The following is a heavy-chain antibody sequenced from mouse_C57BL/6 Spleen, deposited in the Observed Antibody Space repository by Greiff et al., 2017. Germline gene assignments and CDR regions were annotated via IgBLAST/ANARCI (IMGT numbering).Heavy chain of an antibody. CDR2: INYDGSST. Sequence: EVKLMESEGGLVQPGSSMKLSCTASGFTFSDYYMAWVRQVPEKGLEWVANINYDGSSTYYLDTLKSRFIISRDNAKNILYLQMSSLKSEDTATYYCARSLRYPYYFDYWGQGTTLTVSS. V-gene: IGHV5-16*01. J-gene: IGHJ2*01. CDR1: GFTFSDYY. D-gene: IGHD1-1*01. CDR3: ARSLRYPYYFDY.